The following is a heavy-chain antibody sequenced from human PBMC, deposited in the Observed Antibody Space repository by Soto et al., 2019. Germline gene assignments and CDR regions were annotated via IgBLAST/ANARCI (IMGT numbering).Heavy chain of an antibody. CDR2: IHSGGSV. D-gene: IGHD3-9*01. CDR1: GFTVSSHY. CDR3: ATSLLTFTGYYMNSYMDV. V-gene: IGHV3-66*01. J-gene: IGHJ6*03. Sequence: EVQLVESGGGLVQPGGSLRLSCAASGFTVSSHYMTWVRQAPGKGLEWVSVIHSGGSVYYADSVKGRFTISRDKSKNTLDVQMNSLRAEDTAVYYCATSLLTFTGYYMNSYMDVWGKGTTVTVSS.